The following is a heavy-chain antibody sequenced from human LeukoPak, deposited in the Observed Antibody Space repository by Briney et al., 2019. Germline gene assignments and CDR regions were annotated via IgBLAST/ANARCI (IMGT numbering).Heavy chain of an antibody. D-gene: IGHD4-17*01. V-gene: IGHV4-59*01. CDR3: ARGTTVTPLPYFDY. J-gene: IGHJ4*02. Sequence: PSETLFLTCTVSGGSISSYYWSWIRQPPGKGLEWIRYIYYSGSTNYNPSLKSRVTISVDTSKNQFSLKLSSVTAADTAVYYCARGTTVTPLPYFDYWGQGTLVTVSS. CDR2: IYYSGST. CDR1: GGSISSYY.